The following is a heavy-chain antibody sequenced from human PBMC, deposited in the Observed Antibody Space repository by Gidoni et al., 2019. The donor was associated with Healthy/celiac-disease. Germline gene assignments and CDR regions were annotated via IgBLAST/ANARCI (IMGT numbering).Heavy chain of an antibody. CDR1: GFTFSSYA. D-gene: IGHD3-9*01. CDR2: ISYDGSNK. Sequence: QVQLVESGGGVVQPGRSLRLSCAASGFTFSSYAMHGVRQAPGKGLEWVAVISYDGSNKYYADSVKGRFTISRDNSKNTLYLQMNSLRAEDTAVYYCAREGTDYDILTGYYQAPHFDYWGQGTLVTVSS. CDR3: AREGTDYDILTGYYQAPHFDY. J-gene: IGHJ4*02. V-gene: IGHV3-30-3*01.